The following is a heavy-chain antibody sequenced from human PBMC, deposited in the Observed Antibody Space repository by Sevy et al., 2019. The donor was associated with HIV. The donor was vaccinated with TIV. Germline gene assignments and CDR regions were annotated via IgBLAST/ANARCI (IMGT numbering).Heavy chain of an antibody. V-gene: IGHV1-24*01. CDR2: FDPEDGET. Sequence: ASVKVSYKVSGYTLTELSMHWVRQAPGKGLEWMGGFDPEDGETIYAQKFQGRVTMTEDTSTDTAYMELSSLRSEDTAVYYCATSQTIRFLEWLSLWGQGTLVTVSS. J-gene: IGHJ4*02. CDR1: GYTLTELS. CDR3: ATSQTIRFLEWLSL. D-gene: IGHD3-3*01.